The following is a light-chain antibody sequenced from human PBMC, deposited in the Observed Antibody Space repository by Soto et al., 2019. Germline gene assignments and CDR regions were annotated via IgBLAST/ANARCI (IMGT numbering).Light chain of an antibody. CDR3: QQYGGSPIT. J-gene: IGKJ5*01. V-gene: IGKV3-20*01. CDR2: GAS. Sequence: IVLMKSPGTLSLSPGARFTLSCRASQSVTTRLAWYQHNPGQANRLLMSGASSRASGVPVRFSGSGSGTDFTLTISRLEPEEFALYYCQQYGGSPITFGLGTRLEIK. CDR1: QSVTTR.